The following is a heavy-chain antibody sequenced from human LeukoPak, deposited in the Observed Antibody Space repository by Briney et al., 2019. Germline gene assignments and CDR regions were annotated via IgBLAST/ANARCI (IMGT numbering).Heavy chain of an antibody. V-gene: IGHV5-51*01. J-gene: IGHJ4*02. D-gene: IGHD3-10*01. CDR2: VYPGDSDT. CDR3: ARLRGTSFRVHYFDY. Sequence: GESLKISCKGSGYSFTAYWIAWVRQMPGKGLEWMGIVYPGDSDTRYSPSFQGQVTISADKSINTAYLQWSSLKASDAAMYYCARLRGTSFRVHYFDYWGQGTLVTVSS. CDR1: GYSFTAYW.